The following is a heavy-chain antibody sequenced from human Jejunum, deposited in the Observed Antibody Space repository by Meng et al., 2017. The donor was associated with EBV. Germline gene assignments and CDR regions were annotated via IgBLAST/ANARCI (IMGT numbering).Heavy chain of an antibody. D-gene: IGHD3-16*01. J-gene: IGHJ4*02. Sequence: QVQLVQSGAAVKKPGSSVKGSCKASGGTFSSYAISWVRQAPGQGLEWMGGIIPIFGTANYAQKFQGRVTITADESTNTAYMELSSLRSEDTAVYYCAKNDYIWGTVMNYFDYWGQGTLVTVSS. CDR3: AKNDYIWGTVMNYFDY. CDR2: IIPIFGTA. V-gene: IGHV1-69*01. CDR1: GGTFSSYA.